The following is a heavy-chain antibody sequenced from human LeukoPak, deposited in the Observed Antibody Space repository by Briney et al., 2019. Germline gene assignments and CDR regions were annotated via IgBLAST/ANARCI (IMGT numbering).Heavy chain of an antibody. CDR2: INPNSGGT. Sequence: ASVKVSCKASGYTFTGYYMHWVRQAPGQGLEWMGWINPNSGGTNYAQKFQGRVTMTRDTSLSTAYMELSRLRSDDTAVYYCARVRAYGESHYYYYYGMDVWGQGTTVTVSS. J-gene: IGHJ6*02. CDR3: ARVRAYGESHYYYYYGMDV. V-gene: IGHV1-2*02. D-gene: IGHD4-17*01. CDR1: GYTFTGYY.